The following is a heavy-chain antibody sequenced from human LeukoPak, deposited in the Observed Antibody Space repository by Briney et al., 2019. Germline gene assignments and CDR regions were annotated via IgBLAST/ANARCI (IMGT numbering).Heavy chain of an antibody. CDR1: GGSISSSSYY. CDR3: ARDPSIAARPEVDAFDI. CDR2: IYYSGST. D-gene: IGHD6-6*01. V-gene: IGHV4-39*07. Sequence: PSETLSLTCTVSGGSISSSSYYWGWIRQPPGKGLEWIGSIYYSGSTYYNPSLKSRVTISVDTSKNQFSLKLSSVTAADTAVYYCARDPSIAARPEVDAFDIWGQGTMVTVSS. J-gene: IGHJ3*02.